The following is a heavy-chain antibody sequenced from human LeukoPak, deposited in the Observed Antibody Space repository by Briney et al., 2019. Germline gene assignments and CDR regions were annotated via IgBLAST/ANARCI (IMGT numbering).Heavy chain of an antibody. Sequence: SETLSLTCTVSGGSISSGSYYWSWIRQPAGKGLEWIGRIYTSGSTNYNPSLKSRVTISVDTSKNQFSLKLSSVTAADTAVYYCARHWYSGSSHFDYWGQGTLVTVSS. V-gene: IGHV4-61*02. CDR2: IYTSGST. CDR1: GGSISSGSYY. CDR3: ARHWYSGSSHFDY. J-gene: IGHJ4*02. D-gene: IGHD1-26*01.